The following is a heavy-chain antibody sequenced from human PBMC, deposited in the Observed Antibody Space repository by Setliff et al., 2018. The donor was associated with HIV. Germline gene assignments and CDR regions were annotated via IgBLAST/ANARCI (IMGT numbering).Heavy chain of an antibody. D-gene: IGHD6-13*01. J-gene: IGHJ3*02. CDR2: HIPTGAST. V-gene: IGHV1-46*01. Sequence: GASVKVSCKAAGGTLRRYGISWVRQAPGQGLEWMGGHIPTGASTTYAQQFQGRVTMTRDTSTSTVYMELSSLRSEDTAVYFCARTSPLYSRTFDAFDIWGQGTMVTVSS. CDR3: ARTSPLYSRTFDAFDI. CDR1: GGTLRRYG.